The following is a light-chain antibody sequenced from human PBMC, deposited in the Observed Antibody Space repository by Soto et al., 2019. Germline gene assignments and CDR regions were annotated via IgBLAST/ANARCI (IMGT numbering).Light chain of an antibody. CDR1: SGSVSTGHF. Sequence: TVVTQEPSFSVSPGGTVTLTCGLSSGSVSTGHFPSWYQQTPGQAPRTLIYGTNSRSSGVPDRFSGSILGTKAALTITGAQADDESDYYCVLYMGGGTYVFGAGTQLTVL. CDR3: VLYMGGGTYV. CDR2: GTN. J-gene: IGLJ7*01. V-gene: IGLV8-61*01.